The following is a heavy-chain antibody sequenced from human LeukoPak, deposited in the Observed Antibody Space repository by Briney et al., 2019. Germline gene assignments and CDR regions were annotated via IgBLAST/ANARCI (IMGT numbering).Heavy chain of an antibody. J-gene: IGHJ4*02. Sequence: ASVKVSCKTSGYTFTSYGVSWVRQAPGQGLEWMGWIGTHNGNTNYAQKFQGRVIMTTDTSTSTAYMELMSLRSDDTALFYCARLGYDYVWGSYRVIDYWGQGTLVTVSS. CDR1: GYTFTSYG. V-gene: IGHV1-18*01. CDR2: IGTHNGNT. CDR3: ARLGYDYVWGSYRVIDY. D-gene: IGHD3-16*02.